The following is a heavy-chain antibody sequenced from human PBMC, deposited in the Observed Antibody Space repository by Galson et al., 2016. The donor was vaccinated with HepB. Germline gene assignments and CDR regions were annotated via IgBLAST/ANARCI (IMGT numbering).Heavy chain of an antibody. J-gene: IGHJ5*02. CDR1: GFTFSSYA. CDR3: ANLRGLYSAFDP. D-gene: IGHD3-22*01. V-gene: IGHV3-23*01. CDR2: ISGDGGGT. Sequence: SLRLSCAASGFTFSSYAMSWVRQAPGKGLEWVSSISGDGGGTYYADSVKGRFTISRDNSKNTLYLQMNSLRAEDPAVYYCANLRGLYSAFDPRGQGPLVNVSA.